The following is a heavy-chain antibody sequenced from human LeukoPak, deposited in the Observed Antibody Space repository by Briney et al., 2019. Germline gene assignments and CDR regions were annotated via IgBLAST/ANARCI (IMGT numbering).Heavy chain of an antibody. Sequence: PGGSLRLSCAASGFTFSSYWMSWVRQAPGKGLEWVANIKQDGSEKYYVDSVKGRFTISRDNAKNSLYLQMNSLRAEDTAVYYCARRYYDSRSDAFDIWGQGTMVTVSS. CDR3: ARRYYDSRSDAFDI. D-gene: IGHD3-22*01. V-gene: IGHV3-7*01. CDR2: IKQDGSEK. CDR1: GFTFSSYW. J-gene: IGHJ3*02.